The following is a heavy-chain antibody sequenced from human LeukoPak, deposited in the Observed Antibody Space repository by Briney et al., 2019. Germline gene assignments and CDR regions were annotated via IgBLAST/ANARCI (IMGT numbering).Heavy chain of an antibody. D-gene: IGHD3-10*01. CDR3: ARGGVPGGFDD. V-gene: IGHV3-74*01. J-gene: IGHJ4*02. Sequence: GGSLRLSCAASGFTFSSYWMKWARQAPGKGLVWVSHIKGDGSSTSYADSVKGRFTISRDNAKNTLYLQMNTLRGEDTAVYYCARGGVPGGFDDWGQGTLATVSS. CDR1: GFTFSSYW. CDR2: IKGDGSST.